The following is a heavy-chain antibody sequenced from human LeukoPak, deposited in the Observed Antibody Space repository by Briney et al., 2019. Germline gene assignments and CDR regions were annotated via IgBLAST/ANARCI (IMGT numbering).Heavy chain of an antibody. Sequence: ASVKVSCKVSGFSPSDLSMNWVRQAPGEGLEWMGGFDPEDGELFYAQKFQGRVTMTGDTSTDTVYMELSSLTSEDTAVYYCATLHDPPPVYHYHYHGMDVWGQGTTVIVSS. CDR2: FDPEDGEL. J-gene: IGHJ6*02. D-gene: IGHD1-1*01. CDR1: GFSPSDLS. CDR3: ATLHDPPPVYHYHYHGMDV. V-gene: IGHV1-24*01.